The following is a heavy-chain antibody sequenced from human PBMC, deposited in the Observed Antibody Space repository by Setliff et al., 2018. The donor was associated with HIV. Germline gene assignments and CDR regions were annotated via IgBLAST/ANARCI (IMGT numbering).Heavy chain of an antibody. CDR2: IDHDGAT. J-gene: IGHJ4*02. CDR1: DSSFSAIY. V-gene: IGHV4-34*01. Sequence: SETLSLTCGVFDSSFSAIYWNWIRQSPGKGLEWIGEIDHDGATHYAPSLGSRIHISIDPSKKQVSLNLTSLTAADTAFYYCVRGYDVLIGSPDSWGQGTLVTV. CDR3: VRGYDVLIGSPDS. D-gene: IGHD3-9*01.